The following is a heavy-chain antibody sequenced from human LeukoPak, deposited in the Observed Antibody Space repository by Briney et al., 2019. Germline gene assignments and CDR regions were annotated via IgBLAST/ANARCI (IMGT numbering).Heavy chain of an antibody. CDR1: GFTFSSYA. V-gene: IGHV3-30-3*01. J-gene: IGHJ6*02. Sequence: GRSLRLSCAASGFTFSSYAMHWVRQAPGKGLEWVAVISYDGSNKYYADSVKGRFTISRDNSKNTLYLQMNSLRAEDTAVYYCARDRGFFYYYGMDVWGQGTTVTVSS. CDR2: ISYDGSNK. CDR3: ARDRGFFYYYGMDV.